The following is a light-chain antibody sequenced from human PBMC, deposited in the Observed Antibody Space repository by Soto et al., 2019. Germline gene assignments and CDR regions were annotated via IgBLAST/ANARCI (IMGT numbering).Light chain of an antibody. V-gene: IGKV1-5*01. CDR1: QGISSS. Sequence: EIQVTQSASVVSASVGDTVTITCRASQGISSSLVWYQQKPGTAPKLLIYHASTLESGVPSMFSGSGSGTEFTLTISSLQPDDLATYYCQQYMSYSLGQGTKVDI. CDR2: HAS. J-gene: IGKJ1*01. CDR3: QQYMSYS.